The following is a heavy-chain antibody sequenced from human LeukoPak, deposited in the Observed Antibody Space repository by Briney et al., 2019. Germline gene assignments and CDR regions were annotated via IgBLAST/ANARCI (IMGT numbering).Heavy chain of an antibody. CDR1: GGSFSGYY. Sequence: SETLSLTCAVYGGSFSGYYWAWIRQPPGKGLEWVGSFSYNGNTYSKPSLKTRVTMSVDTSKNQFSLKLTSVTAADTAVYYCARASFGDLFTYYYGMDVWGQGTTVTVSS. D-gene: IGHD3-10*01. V-gene: IGHV4-34*01. J-gene: IGHJ6*02. CDR2: FSYNGNT. CDR3: ARASFGDLFTYYYGMDV.